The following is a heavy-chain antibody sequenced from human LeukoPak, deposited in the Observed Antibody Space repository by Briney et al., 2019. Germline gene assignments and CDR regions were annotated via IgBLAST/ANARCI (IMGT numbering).Heavy chain of an antibody. J-gene: IGHJ4*02. Sequence: SGTLSLTCTVSVGSLGNYYWSWIRQPPGKGLEWIGYVYYTGTTSYSPSIKSRVTISVDTSRKQFSLQRSSVTAADTAVYYCARRRATLAAAGTPVGSGGQGTLVTVSS. D-gene: IGHD6-13*01. V-gene: IGHV4-59*01. CDR1: VGSLGNYY. CDR2: VYYTGTT. CDR3: ARRRATLAAAGTPVGS.